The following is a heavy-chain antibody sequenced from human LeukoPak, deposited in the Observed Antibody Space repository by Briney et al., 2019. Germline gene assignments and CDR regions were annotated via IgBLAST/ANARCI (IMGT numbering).Heavy chain of an antibody. J-gene: IGHJ4*02. Sequence: ASVKVSCKASGGTFSSYAISWVRQAPGQGLEWMGRIIPILGIANYAQKFQGRVTITADKSTSTAYMELSSLRSEDTAVYYCARGWGSMVRGVIVNWGQGTLVTVSS. CDR2: IIPILGIA. CDR1: GGTFSSYA. CDR3: ARGWGSMVRGVIVN. V-gene: IGHV1-69*04. D-gene: IGHD3-10*01.